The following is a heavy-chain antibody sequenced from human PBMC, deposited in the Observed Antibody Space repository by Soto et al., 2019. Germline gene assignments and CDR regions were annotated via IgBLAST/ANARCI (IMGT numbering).Heavy chain of an antibody. CDR2: ISAYNGNT. J-gene: IGHJ4*02. CDR1: GYTFTNFG. CDR3: ARGGTPMDY. Sequence: QVQLVQSGAEVKKPGASVKVSCKASGYTFTNFGISWVRQAPGQGLEWMGWISAYNGNTNYAQKFQGRVTMTTATSTSTAYMEVRSLRFDDTAVYSCARGGTPMDYWGQGTLVTVSS. D-gene: IGHD3-16*01. V-gene: IGHV1-18*01.